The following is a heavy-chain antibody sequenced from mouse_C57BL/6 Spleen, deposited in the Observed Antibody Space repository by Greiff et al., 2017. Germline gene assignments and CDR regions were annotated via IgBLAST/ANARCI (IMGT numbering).Heavy chain of an antibody. Sequence: DVKLVESGGGLVKPGGSLKLSCAASGFTFSSYAMSWVRQTPEKRLEWVATISDGGSYTYYPDNVKGRFTISRDNAKNNLYLQMSHLKSEDTAMYYCARAGRYDAWFAYWGQGTLVTVSA. CDR3: ARAGRYDAWFAY. CDR1: GFTFSSYA. D-gene: IGHD2-14*01. V-gene: IGHV5-4*03. CDR2: ISDGGSYT. J-gene: IGHJ3*01.